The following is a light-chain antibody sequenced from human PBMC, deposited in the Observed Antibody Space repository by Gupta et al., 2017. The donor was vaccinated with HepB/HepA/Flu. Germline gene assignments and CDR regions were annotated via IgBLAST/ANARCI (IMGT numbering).Light chain of an antibody. V-gene: IGKV1-39*01. CDR2: AAS. CDR1: QNINNY. CDR3: QQTDVTPRT. J-gene: IGKJ1*01. Sequence: DIQMTQSPSSLSAAVGDRVTITCRASQNINNYLNWYHQKPGEVPKLLIYAASSLQSGVPSRFSGSGSGTDFTLTITDLQPEDFGSFFCQQTDVTPRTFGQGTXVEVK.